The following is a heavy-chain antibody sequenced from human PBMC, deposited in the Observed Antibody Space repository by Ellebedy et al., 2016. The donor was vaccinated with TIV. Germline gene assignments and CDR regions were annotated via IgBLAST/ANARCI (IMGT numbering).Heavy chain of an antibody. J-gene: IGHJ6*02. CDR2: INQNRNT. Sequence: SETLSLTCVVSGGPFTGYYWSWIRQSPGKGLEWIGEINQNRNTYFNPSLKGRLTMSVDVSKKQFSLKLSSVTAADTAVYYCARRNCGGDCYGMDVWGQGTTVTVS. V-gene: IGHV4-34*01. CDR1: GGPFTGYY. D-gene: IGHD2-21*01. CDR3: ARRNCGGDCYGMDV.